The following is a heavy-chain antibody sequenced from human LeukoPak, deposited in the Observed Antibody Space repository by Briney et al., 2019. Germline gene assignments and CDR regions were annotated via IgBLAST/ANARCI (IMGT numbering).Heavy chain of an antibody. V-gene: IGHV3-7*03. D-gene: IGHD6-13*01. CDR2: IKQDGSEK. Sequence: GGSLRLSCAASGFTFSSYWMSWVRQAPGKGLEWVANIKQDGSEKYYVDSVKGRFTISRDNAKNSLYLQMNSLRADDTAVYYCAKDRPTVYSSSWLHFLDSWGQGTLVTVSS. CDR3: AKDRPTVYSSSWLHFLDS. J-gene: IGHJ4*02. CDR1: GFTFSSYW.